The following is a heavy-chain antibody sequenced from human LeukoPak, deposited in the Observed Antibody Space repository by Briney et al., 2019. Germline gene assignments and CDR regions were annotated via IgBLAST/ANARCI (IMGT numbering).Heavy chain of an antibody. CDR1: GGSISSRPYY. CDR3: ARDFSSSSTVYYYYYMDV. V-gene: IGHV4-39*07. Sequence: SETLSLTCTVSGGSISSRPYYWGWVRQPPGKGLEWIGTISYSGTTYYNPSLKSRVTISLDTSKNQFSLKLSSVTAADTAIYYCARDFSSSSTVYYYYYMDVWGKGTTVTVSS. D-gene: IGHD6-6*01. CDR2: ISYSGTT. J-gene: IGHJ6*03.